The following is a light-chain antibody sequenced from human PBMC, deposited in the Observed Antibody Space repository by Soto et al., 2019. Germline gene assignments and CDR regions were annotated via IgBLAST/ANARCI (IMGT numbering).Light chain of an antibody. CDR2: EVN. V-gene: IGLV2-14*01. CDR3: ASFRSGAILV. Sequence: QSVLTQPAYVSGSPGQSVTISCTGPRSDIGDSNFISWYQHSPGKAPRLLIYEVNNRPSVVSKRFSGSKAGNTASLTISGLLDDDEADYFCASFRSGAILVFGSGTKVTVL. J-gene: IGLJ1*01. CDR1: RSDIGDSNF.